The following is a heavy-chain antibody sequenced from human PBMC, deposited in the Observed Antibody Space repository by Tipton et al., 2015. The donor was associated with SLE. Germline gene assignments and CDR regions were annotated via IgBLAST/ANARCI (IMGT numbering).Heavy chain of an antibody. V-gene: IGHV3-73*01. J-gene: IGHJ3*01. CDR3: GRGVYSEGSVGMDV. CDR1: AFTFSDAA. CDR2: IRSKTSSYAT. D-gene: IGHD3-22*01. Sequence: SLRLSCAASAFTFSDAAFYWVRQASGKGLEWVGRIRSKTSSYATEYAVSVKGRYTISRDDSKNTAYLQMHSLSVDDTAVYYCGRGVYSEGSVGMDVWGQRSMVTVSS.